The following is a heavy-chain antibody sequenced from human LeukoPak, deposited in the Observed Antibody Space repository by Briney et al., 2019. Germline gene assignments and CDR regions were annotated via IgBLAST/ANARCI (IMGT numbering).Heavy chain of an antibody. CDR1: GYSISSGYY. V-gene: IGHV4-38-2*02. CDR3: ARVTTQYYFDY. CDR2: IYHSGST. J-gene: IGHJ4*02. Sequence: SETLSLTCTVSGYSISSGYYWGWLRQPPGKGLEWIGSIYHSGSTYYNPSLKSRVTISVDTSKNHFSLKLSSVTAADTAVYYCARVTTQYYFDYWGQGTLVTVSS. D-gene: IGHD4-17*01.